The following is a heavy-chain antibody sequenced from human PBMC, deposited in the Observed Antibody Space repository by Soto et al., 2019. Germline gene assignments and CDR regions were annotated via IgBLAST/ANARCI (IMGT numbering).Heavy chain of an antibody. J-gene: IGHJ6*02. CDR1: LCSIRVYY. D-gene: IGHD2-21*02. CDR3: ARDLWGYCGTDCYTLDV. Sequence: TDNLYLSFTDYLCSIRVYYLTYIGQPPGKGLEWIGYMYNTGSTVYNPSFKSRVTISVDTSKNQFSLKLNSVTAADTAVYYCARDLWGYCGTDCYTLDVWGQGTTVS. V-gene: IGHV4-59*01. CDR2: MYNTGST.